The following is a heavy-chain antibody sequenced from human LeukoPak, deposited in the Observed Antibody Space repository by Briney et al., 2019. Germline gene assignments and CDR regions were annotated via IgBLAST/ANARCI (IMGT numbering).Heavy chain of an antibody. J-gene: IGHJ4*02. CDR2: ISGSGGST. Sequence: GGSLRLSCAASGFTFSNYAMSWVRQAPGKGLEWVSAISGSGGSTSYADSVRGRFTISRDNSKNTLYLQMNSLRAEDTAVYYCARDGLSDFDYWGQGTLVTVSS. CDR1: GFTFSNYA. CDR3: ARDGLSDFDY. D-gene: IGHD2-2*01. V-gene: IGHV3-23*01.